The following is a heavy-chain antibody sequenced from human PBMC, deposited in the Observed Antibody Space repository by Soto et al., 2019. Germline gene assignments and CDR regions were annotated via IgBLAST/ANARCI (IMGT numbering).Heavy chain of an antibody. CDR3: ARHGVRWELRYFQH. J-gene: IGHJ1*01. Sequence: SETLSLTCTVSGGSISSSSYYWGWIRQPPGKGLEWIGSIYYSGSTYYNPSRKSRVTISVDTSKNQFSLKLSSVTAADTAVYYCARHGVRWELRYFQHWGQGTLVTVSS. D-gene: IGHD1-26*01. CDR2: IYYSGST. V-gene: IGHV4-39*01. CDR1: GGSISSSSYY.